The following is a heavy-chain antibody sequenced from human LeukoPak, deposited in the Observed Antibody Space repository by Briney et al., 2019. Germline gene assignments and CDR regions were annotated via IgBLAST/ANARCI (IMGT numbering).Heavy chain of an antibody. D-gene: IGHD2-2*01. V-gene: IGHV4-34*01. CDR3: ARDRYCSSTSCPFDY. CDR1: GGSFSGHY. CDR2: INHGGST. Sequence: SETLSLTCAVSGGSFSGHYWNWIRQPPGKGLEWIGEINHGGSTNYNPSLKSRVTISVDTSQKQFSLRLSSVTAADTAVYYCARDRYCSSTSCPFDYWGQGTLVTVSS. J-gene: IGHJ4*02.